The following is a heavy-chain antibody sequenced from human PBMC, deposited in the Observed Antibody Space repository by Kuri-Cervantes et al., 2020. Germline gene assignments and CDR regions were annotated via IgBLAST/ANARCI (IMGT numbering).Heavy chain of an antibody. V-gene: IGHV4-30-2*01. D-gene: IGHD2-15*01. CDR1: GGSISSGGYS. CDR2: IYHSGST. J-gene: IGHJ4*02. CDR3: ARARDIGYCSGGSCYYFDY. Sequence: LRLSCAVSGGSISSGGYSWSWIRQPPGKGLEWIGYIYHSGSTYYNPSLKSRATISVDRSKNQFSLKLSSVTAADTAVYYCARARDIGYCSGGSCYYFDYWGQGTLVTVSS.